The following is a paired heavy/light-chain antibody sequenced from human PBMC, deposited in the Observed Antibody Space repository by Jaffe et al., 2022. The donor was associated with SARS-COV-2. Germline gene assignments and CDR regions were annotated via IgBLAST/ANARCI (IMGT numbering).Heavy chain of an antibody. CDR3: ARDGANWNDVGYFDP. D-gene: IGHD1-1*01. V-gene: IGHV7-4-1*02. Sequence: QVQLVQSGPELKRPGASVKISCKASGYTLTTYAMCWVRQAPGQGLEWMGWINTNTGDPTYTQGFAGRFVFSLDASVNTAYLQINSLRADDTAVYYCARDGANWNDVGYFDPWGQGTLVTVSS. CDR2: INTNTGDP. J-gene: IGHJ5*02. CDR1: GYTLTTYA.
Light chain of an antibody. CDR2: AAS. V-gene: IGKV1-39*01. Sequence: DVRMTQSPSSLSASVGDRVTITCRASQTISNYVNWYQQKPGTAPKLLIYAASHLQSGVPSRFSGSGSGTDFTFTISSLQPEDFATYYCQQSHNTLREAFGQGTKVEIE. J-gene: IGKJ1*01. CDR3: QQSHNTLREA. CDR1: QTISNY.